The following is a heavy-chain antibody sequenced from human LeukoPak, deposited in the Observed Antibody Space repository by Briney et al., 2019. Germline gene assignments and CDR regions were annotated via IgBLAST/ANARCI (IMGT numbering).Heavy chain of an antibody. Sequence: PSQTLSLTCTVSGASISSGDYYWSWLRPPPGKGLEWIGHIYHSGSAYYNPSLKSRVTISVDTSKNQFSLNLSSVTAADTAVYYCARAVGYGSSSPLNWFDPWGQGTLVTVSS. CDR1: GASISSGDYY. J-gene: IGHJ5*02. V-gene: IGHV4-30-4*01. D-gene: IGHD3-10*01. CDR2: IYHSGSA. CDR3: ARAVGYGSSSPLNWFDP.